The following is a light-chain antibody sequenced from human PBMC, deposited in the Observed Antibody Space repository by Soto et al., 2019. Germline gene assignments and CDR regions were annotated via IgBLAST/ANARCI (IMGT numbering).Light chain of an antibody. J-gene: IGLJ3*02. V-gene: IGLV1-40*01. Sequence: QSVLTQPPSVSGAPVQRVTISCTGRSSNIGAGYDVHWYQQLPVTAPKLLIYGNSNRPSGVPDRFSGSKSGTSAALAITRRQAEDEADYYCQSYDSSRSGWVFGGGTKLTVL. CDR1: SSNIGAGYD. CDR3: QSYDSSRSGWV. CDR2: GNS.